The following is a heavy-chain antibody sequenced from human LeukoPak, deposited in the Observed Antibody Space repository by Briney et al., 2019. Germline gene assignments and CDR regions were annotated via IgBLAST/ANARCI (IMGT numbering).Heavy chain of an antibody. J-gene: IGHJ5*02. V-gene: IGHV3-48*01. CDR2: ISSCSSTI. D-gene: IGHD3-16*01. CDR1: GFPFSSYS. Sequence: GGSLRLSCAASGFPFSSYSMNWVRQAPGKGLEWVSYISSCSSTIYYADSVKGRFTISRDNAKNSLYLQMNSLRAEDTAVYYCARDHYDYVWGSPFTVNWFDPWGQGTLVTVSS. CDR3: ARDHYDYVWGSPFTVNWFDP.